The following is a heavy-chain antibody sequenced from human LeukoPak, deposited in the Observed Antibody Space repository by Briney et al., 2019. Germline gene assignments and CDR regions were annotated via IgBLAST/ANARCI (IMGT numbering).Heavy chain of an antibody. CDR1: GFTFNRYN. D-gene: IGHD2-15*01. CDR3: ARGADGVSSNSRGWFDP. Sequence: GGSLRLSCAASGFTFNRYNMNWVRRAPGKGLEWVSSINTSSSYIYYADSVRGRFTISRDNAKNSLYLRMNSLRAEDTAVYSCARGADGVSSNSRGWFDPWGQGTLVTVSS. CDR2: INTSSSYI. V-gene: IGHV3-21*01. J-gene: IGHJ5*02.